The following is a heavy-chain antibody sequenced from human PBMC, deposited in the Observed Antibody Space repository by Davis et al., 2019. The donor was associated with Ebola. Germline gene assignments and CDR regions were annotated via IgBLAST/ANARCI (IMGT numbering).Heavy chain of an antibody. Sequence: ASVKVSCKASGYTFTDYNIHWMRQAPGQGLEWLGRVILKSGATNYAQKFQGRVTITRDTSASTAYMELSSLRSEDTAVYYCAIGVYYDTSGYYNWGQGTLVTVSS. J-gene: IGHJ4*02. D-gene: IGHD3-22*01. CDR2: VILKSGAT. V-gene: IGHV1-2*06. CDR1: GYTFTDYN. CDR3: AIGVYYDTSGYYN.